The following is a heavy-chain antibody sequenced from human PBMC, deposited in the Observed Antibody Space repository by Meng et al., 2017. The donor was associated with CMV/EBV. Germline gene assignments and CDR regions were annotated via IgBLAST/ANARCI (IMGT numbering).Heavy chain of an antibody. CDR2: ISSSSSYI. J-gene: IGHJ5*02. CDR3: AREGCSSTSCYETWFDP. D-gene: IGHD2-2*01. CDR1: GFTFSSYS. V-gene: IGHV3-21*01. Sequence: GESLKISCAASGFTFSSYSMNWVRQAPGKGLEWVSSISSSSSYIYYADSVKSRFTISRDNAKNSLYLQMNSLRAEDTAVYYCAREGCSSTSCYETWFDPWGQGTLVTVSS.